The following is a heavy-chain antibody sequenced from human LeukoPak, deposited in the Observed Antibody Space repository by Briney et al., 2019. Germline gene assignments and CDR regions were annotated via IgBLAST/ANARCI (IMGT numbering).Heavy chain of an antibody. V-gene: IGHV4-4*07. CDR1: GGSISTYY. CDR2: IYTSGST. CDR3: AQYIRDSGTYNFDF. J-gene: IGHJ4*02. Sequence: SETLSLTCTVSGGSISTYYWSWIRQPAGKGLEWVGRIYTSGSTNYNPSLKSRVTISVDTSKSQFSLKLDSVTAADTAVYYCAQYIRDSGTYNFDFWGQGTRVTVSS. D-gene: IGHD1-1*01.